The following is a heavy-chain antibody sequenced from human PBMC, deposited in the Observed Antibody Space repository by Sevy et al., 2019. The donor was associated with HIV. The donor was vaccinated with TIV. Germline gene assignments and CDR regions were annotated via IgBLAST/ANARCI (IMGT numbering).Heavy chain of an antibody. D-gene: IGHD3-16*01. Sequence: GGSLRLSCVASGFTFSNYDIHWVRQAPGKGLEWVAIISYDGSYRYYADSVRDRFSMSRDNSKNTVYLQISGLSVEDTAVYYCAKNRPPGGSYFSRNCMDVWGRGTTVTVSS. CDR1: GFTFSNYD. V-gene: IGHV3-30*18. CDR3: AKNRPPGGSYFSRNCMDV. CDR2: ISYDGSYR. J-gene: IGHJ6*02.